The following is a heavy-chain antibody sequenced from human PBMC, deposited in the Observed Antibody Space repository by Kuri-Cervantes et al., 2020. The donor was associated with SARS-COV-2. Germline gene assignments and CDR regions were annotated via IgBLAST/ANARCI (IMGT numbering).Heavy chain of an antibody. V-gene: IGHV3-23*01. J-gene: IGHJ3*02. Sequence: GESLKISCAASGFTFSSYAMSWVRQAPGKGLEWVSAISGSGGSTYYADSVKGRFTISRDNSKNTLYLQMNSLRAEDTAVYYCARAPRLGIRDGDAFDIWGQGTMVTVSS. CDR3: ARAPRLGIRDGDAFDI. D-gene: IGHD7-27*01. CDR2: ISGSGGST. CDR1: GFTFSSYA.